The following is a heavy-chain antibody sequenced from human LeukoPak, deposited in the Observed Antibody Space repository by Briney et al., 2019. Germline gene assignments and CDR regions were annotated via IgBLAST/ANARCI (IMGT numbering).Heavy chain of an antibody. D-gene: IGHD1-26*01. J-gene: IGHJ4*02. Sequence: SETLSLTCTVSGASVSGSPYYWGWIRQPPGKGLEWIGSIYSSGSTYYNASLQSRVTISIETSKNQISLRLNSVAAADTAIYYCAKSGGYGLIDYWGQGTLVTVSS. CDR2: IYSSGST. V-gene: IGHV4-39*01. CDR3: AKSGGYGLIDY. CDR1: GASVSGSPYY.